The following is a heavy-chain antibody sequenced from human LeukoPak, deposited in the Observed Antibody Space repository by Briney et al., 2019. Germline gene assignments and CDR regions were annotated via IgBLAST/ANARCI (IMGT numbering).Heavy chain of an antibody. CDR3: ARVHSLYYYGLDV. J-gene: IGHJ6*02. Sequence: SETLSLTCTVSGGSISNYYWSWIRQPAGKGLEWIGRIYSSGCTNYNPSLKSRVTMSVDTSKNQCSLKLSSVTAADTAVYYCARVHSLYYYGLDVWGQGTTVTVSS. D-gene: IGHD5-18*01. V-gene: IGHV4-4*07. CDR1: GGSISNYY. CDR2: IYSSGCT.